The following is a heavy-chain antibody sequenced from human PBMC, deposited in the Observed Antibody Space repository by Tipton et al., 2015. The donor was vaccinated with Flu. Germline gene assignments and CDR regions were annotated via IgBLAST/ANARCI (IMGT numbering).Heavy chain of an antibody. CDR2: ISWHSTYI. D-gene: IGHD3-10*01. CDR1: GFIFDDYA. CDR3: ARGQYYSGSGSYYNNWFDP. V-gene: IGHV3-9*01. Sequence: SLRLSCAASGFIFDDYAMHWVRQVPGKGLEWVSGISWHSTYIGYAESVKGRFTISRDNAKKSLFLQLSSLRPEDTAFYYCARGQYYSGSGSYYNNWFDPWGQGTLVTVSS. J-gene: IGHJ5*02.